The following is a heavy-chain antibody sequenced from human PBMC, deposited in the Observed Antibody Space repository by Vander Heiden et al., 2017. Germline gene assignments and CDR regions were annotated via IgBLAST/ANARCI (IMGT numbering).Heavy chain of an antibody. CDR1: GFTFSSYA. V-gene: IGHV3-23*01. CDR3: AKALPAAMGGELDY. J-gene: IGHJ4*02. CDR2: ISGSGGST. D-gene: IGHD2-2*01. Sequence: EVQLLESGGGLVQPAGSLILSCAASGFTFSSYAMSWVRQAPGKGLEWVSAISGSGGSTYYADSVKGRFTISRDNSKNTLYLQMNSLRAEDTAVYYCAKALPAAMGGELDYWGQGTLVTVSS.